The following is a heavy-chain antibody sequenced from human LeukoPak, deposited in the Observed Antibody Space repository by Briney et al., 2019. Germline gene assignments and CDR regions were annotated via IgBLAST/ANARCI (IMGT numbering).Heavy chain of an antibody. CDR3: AKADSQGYVGVVDY. D-gene: IGHD5-12*01. CDR2: ISGSGGST. Sequence: AGGSLRLFCAASGFTFSSYAMSWVRQAPGKGLEWVSAISGSGGSTYYADSVKGRFTISRDNSKNTLYLQMNSLRAEDTAVYYCAKADSQGYVGVVDYWGQGTLVTVSS. J-gene: IGHJ4*02. V-gene: IGHV3-23*01. CDR1: GFTFSSYA.